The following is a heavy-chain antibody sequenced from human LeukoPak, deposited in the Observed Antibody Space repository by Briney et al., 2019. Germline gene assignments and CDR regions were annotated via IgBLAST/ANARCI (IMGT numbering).Heavy chain of an antibody. CDR2: ISYDGSNK. D-gene: IGHD2-21*02. V-gene: IGHV3-30-3*01. CDR1: GFTFSSYA. Sequence: GRSLRLSCAASGFTFSSYAMHWVRQAPGKGLEWVAVISYDGSNKYYADSVKGRFTISRDNSKNTLYLQMNSLRAEDTAVYYCARSYCCAYRGGDCSRNWFDPWGQGTLVTVSS. CDR3: ARSYCCAYRGGDCSRNWFDP. J-gene: IGHJ5*02.